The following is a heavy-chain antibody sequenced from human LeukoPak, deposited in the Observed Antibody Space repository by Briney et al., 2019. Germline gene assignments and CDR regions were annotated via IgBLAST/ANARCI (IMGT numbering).Heavy chain of an antibody. V-gene: IGHV5-51*01. Sequence: PGESLQISCKGSGYIFTSYWIGWVRQLPGKGREWMGILYPGASDTRYSPSFQGQVTISADKSISTAYLQWSSLKASDTAMYYCARYSGSRPYYFDYWGQGTLVTVSS. D-gene: IGHD1-26*01. CDR3: ARYSGSRPYYFDY. CDR1: GYIFTSYW. J-gene: IGHJ4*02. CDR2: LYPGASDT.